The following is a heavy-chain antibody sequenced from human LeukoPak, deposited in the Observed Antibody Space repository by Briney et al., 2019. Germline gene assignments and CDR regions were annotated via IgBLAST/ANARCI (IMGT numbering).Heavy chain of an antibody. Sequence: SETLSLTCTVSGGSITTYFWSWIRQPPGKGLEWVGYIRYSVSTSYNPSLKSRVTMSVDTSKNQFSLKLSSVTAADTAVYYCARGALDYDFWSGYYPDWGQGTLVTVSS. CDR3: ARGALDYDFWSGYYPD. CDR1: GGSITTYF. CDR2: IRYSVST. D-gene: IGHD3-3*01. V-gene: IGHV4-59*12. J-gene: IGHJ4*02.